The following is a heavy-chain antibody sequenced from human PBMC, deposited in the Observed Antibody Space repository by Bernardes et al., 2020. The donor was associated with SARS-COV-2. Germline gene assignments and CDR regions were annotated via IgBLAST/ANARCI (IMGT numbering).Heavy chain of an antibody. V-gene: IGHV4-39*01. CDR1: GCSISSSSYY. J-gene: IGHJ4*02. D-gene: IGHD5-12*01. CDR3: ARIYSGYDWGFDT. CDR2: MYYGGST. Sequence: SETLSLTCTVSGCSISSSSYYWGLIRQPPGKGLAWRGSMYYGGSTYYNPSLKSRVTISVDTSKNQFSLKLSSVTAADTAVYYCARIYSGYDWGFDTWGQGTLVTVSS.